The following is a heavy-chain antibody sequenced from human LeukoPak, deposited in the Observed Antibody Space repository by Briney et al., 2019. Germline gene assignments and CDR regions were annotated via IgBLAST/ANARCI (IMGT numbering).Heavy chain of an antibody. V-gene: IGHV3-23*01. D-gene: IGHD2-2*01. CDR3: ARDRSRFGPPTDTFEI. J-gene: IGHJ3*02. Sequence: PGGSLRLSCAASGFTFSSYAMSWVRQAPGKGLEWVSAISGSGGSTYYADSVKGRLTISRDNSKNTLYLQMNSLRAEDTALYYCARDRSRFGPPTDTFEIWGQGTMVTVSS. CDR2: ISGSGGST. CDR1: GFTFSSYA.